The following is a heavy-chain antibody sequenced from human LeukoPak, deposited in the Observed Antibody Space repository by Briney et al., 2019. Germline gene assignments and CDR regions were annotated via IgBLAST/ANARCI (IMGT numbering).Heavy chain of an antibody. CDR2: INPNNGDT. Sequence: ASVKVSCKASGYTFTGYYMHWVRQAPGQGLEWMGWINPNNGDTHYAQKFQGRVTMTRDTSISTAYMELRSLRSDDTAVYYCARVDVDTEGHFDYWGQGTLVTVSS. D-gene: IGHD5-18*01. CDR1: GYTFTGYY. CDR3: ARVDVDTEGHFDY. J-gene: IGHJ4*02. V-gene: IGHV1-2*02.